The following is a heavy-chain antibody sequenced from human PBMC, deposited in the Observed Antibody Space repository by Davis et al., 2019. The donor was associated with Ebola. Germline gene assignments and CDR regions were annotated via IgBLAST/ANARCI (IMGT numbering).Heavy chain of an antibody. CDR1: GGSVSSGSYY. V-gene: IGHV4-61*01. CDR3: ARESFSSGSYYTSYYYYGMDV. D-gene: IGHD3-10*01. Sequence: SETLSLTCTVSGGSVSSGSYYWSWLRQPPEKGLDWVGYIYYSGSTNCNPSLKSRVTISVDTSKNQFTLKLSSVTATAPAVYYCARESFSSGSYYTSYYYYGMDVWGQGTTVTVSS. CDR2: IYYSGST. J-gene: IGHJ6*02.